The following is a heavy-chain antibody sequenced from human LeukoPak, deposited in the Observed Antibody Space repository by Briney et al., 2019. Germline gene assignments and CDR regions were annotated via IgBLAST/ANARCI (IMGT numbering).Heavy chain of an antibody. D-gene: IGHD5-18*01. CDR1: GGSFSGYY. J-gene: IGHJ4*02. CDR2: INHSGST. Sequence: SETLSLTCAVYGGSFSGYYWSWIRQPPGKGLEWIGEINHSGSTNYSPSLKSRVTISVDTSKNRFSLKLSSVTAADTAVYYCARLSRRGYSYGYGRWGQGTLVTVSS. CDR3: ARLSRRGYSYGYGR. V-gene: IGHV4-34*01.